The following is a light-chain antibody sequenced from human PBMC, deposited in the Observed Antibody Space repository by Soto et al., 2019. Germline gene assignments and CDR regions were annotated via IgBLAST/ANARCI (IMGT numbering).Light chain of an antibody. CDR1: QAVHSNY. V-gene: IGKV3-20*01. CDR2: GAS. CDR3: QHYGASPQT. J-gene: IGKJ1*01. Sequence: EILLTQSPGTLSLYPGERATLSCRASQAVHSNYLAWYHPRPGQAPRLLVYGASRRASGIPDRFSGSGSGTDFTLTITRLEPEDFGVYFCQHYGASPQTFGQGTKVDIK.